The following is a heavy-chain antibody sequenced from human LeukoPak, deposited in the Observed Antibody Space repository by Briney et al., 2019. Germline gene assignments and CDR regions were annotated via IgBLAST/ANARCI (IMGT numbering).Heavy chain of an antibody. CDR1: GFTFSSYG. CDR3: ARAEYYYDSSGRGGSGAFDI. J-gene: IGHJ3*02. CDR2: IRYDGSNK. D-gene: IGHD3-22*01. V-gene: IGHV3-30*02. Sequence: GGSLRLSCAASGFTFSSYGMHWVRQAPGKGLEWVAFIRYDGSNKYYADSVKGRFTISRDNSKNTLYLQMNSLRAEDTAVYYCARAEYYYDSSGRGGSGAFDIWGQGTMVTVSS.